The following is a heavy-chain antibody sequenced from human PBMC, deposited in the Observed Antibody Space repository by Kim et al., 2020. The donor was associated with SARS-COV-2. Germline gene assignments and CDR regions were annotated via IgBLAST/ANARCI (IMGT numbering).Heavy chain of an antibody. D-gene: IGHD5-12*01. V-gene: IGHV1-69*13. CDR2: IIPIFGTA. Sequence: SVKVSCKASGGTFSSYAISWVRQAPGQGLEWMGGIIPIFGTANYAQKFQGRVTITADESTSTAYMELSSLRSEDTAVYYCARGGWLRRNYYYYYGMDVWGQGTTVTVSS. CDR3: ARGGWLRRNYYYYYGMDV. J-gene: IGHJ6*02. CDR1: GGTFSSYA.